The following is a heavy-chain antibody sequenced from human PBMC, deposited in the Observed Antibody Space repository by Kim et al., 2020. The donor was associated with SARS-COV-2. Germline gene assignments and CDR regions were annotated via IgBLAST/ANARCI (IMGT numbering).Heavy chain of an antibody. CDR2: ISYDGSNK. Sequence: GGSLRLSCAASGFTFSSYGMHWVRQAPGKGLEWVAVISYDGSNKYYADSVKGRFTISRDNSKNTLYLQMNSLRAEDTAVYYCAKVVWDIAAAGPLYFDYWGQGTLVTVSS. D-gene: IGHD6-13*01. V-gene: IGHV3-30*18. CDR3: AKVVWDIAAAGPLYFDY. J-gene: IGHJ4*02. CDR1: GFTFSSYG.